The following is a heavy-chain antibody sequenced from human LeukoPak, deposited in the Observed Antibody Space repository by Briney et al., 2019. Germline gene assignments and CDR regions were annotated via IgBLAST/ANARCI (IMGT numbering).Heavy chain of an antibody. CDR2: IYYSGST. V-gene: IGHV4-39*01. CDR1: GDFLSSGDYY. CDR3: ARPCQVTTCAKFEY. D-gene: IGHD4-17*01. Sequence: PSETLSLTCTVSGDFLSSGDYYWGWIRQSPGKGLTWIGSIYYSGSTLYNASFESRVTVSVDTSKNQFSLKLRSVTAADTAVYYCARPCQVTTCAKFEYWGQGILVTVSS. J-gene: IGHJ4*02.